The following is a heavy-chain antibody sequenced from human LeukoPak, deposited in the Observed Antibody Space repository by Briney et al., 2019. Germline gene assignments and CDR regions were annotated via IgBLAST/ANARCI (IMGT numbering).Heavy chain of an antibody. J-gene: IGHJ6*01. D-gene: IGHD5-18*01. CDR3: ARDRSYGPSGYYYGMDV. CDR2: IYYSGST. Sequence: SETLSLTCTVSGCSISSYYWSWIRQPPGKGLEWIGYIYYSGSTNYNPSLKSRVTISVDTSNNQFSLKLSSVTAADTAVYYCARDRSYGPSGYYYGMDVWGQGTTVTVSS. CDR1: GCSISSYY. V-gene: IGHV4-59*01.